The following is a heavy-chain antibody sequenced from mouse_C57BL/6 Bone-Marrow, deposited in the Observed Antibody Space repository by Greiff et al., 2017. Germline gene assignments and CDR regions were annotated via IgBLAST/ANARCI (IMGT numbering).Heavy chain of an antibody. V-gene: IGHV8-8*01. J-gene: IGHJ2*01. D-gene: IGHD1-1*01. CDR1: GFSLRTFGMG. CDR3: SRRAYYYGSSYKFDY. CDR2: IWWDDAK. Sequence: QVTLKVSGPGILQPSQTLSLTCSFSGFSLRTFGMGVGWIRQPSGKGLEWLAHIWWDDAKYYNPALKSRLTISKDTSKNQVFLKIANVDTADTATSDCSRRAYYYGSSYKFDYWGQGTILTVSA.